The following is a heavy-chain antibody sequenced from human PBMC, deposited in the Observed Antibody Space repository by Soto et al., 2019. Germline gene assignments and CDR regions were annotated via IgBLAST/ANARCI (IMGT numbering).Heavy chain of an antibody. Sequence: EVQLLESGGGLVQPVGSLRLSCAASGFTFSSYAMSWLRQAPGKGLEWVSIIGVGGGDRYYPESVKGRFTISRDNSRDTLYLEMNSLRDEDTAVYYCARVRFGELVWGQGTLVTVSS. CDR3: ARVRFGELV. J-gene: IGHJ4*02. CDR2: IGVGGGDR. V-gene: IGHV3-23*01. CDR1: GFTFSSYA. D-gene: IGHD3-10*01.